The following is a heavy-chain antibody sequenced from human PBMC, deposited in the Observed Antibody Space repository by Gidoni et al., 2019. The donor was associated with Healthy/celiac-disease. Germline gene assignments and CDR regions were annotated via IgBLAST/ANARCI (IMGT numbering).Heavy chain of an antibody. D-gene: IGHD2-2*01. Sequence: EVQLVESGGGLVKPGGSLSLSCAASGFTFSSYRMTWVRQAPGKGLEWVSSISSSSSYIYYADSVKGRFTISRDNAKNSLYLQMNSLRAEDTAVYYCARDTEDIVVVPAAMGYYGMDVWGQGTTVTVSS. CDR3: ARDTEDIVVVPAAMGYYGMDV. J-gene: IGHJ6*02. V-gene: IGHV3-21*01. CDR2: ISSSSSYI. CDR1: GFTFSSYR.